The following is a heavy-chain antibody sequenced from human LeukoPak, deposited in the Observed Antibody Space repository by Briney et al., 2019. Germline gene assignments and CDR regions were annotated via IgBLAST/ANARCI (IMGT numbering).Heavy chain of an antibody. CDR2: INPNSGGT. CDR3: AREIRGYYGSGTYPTLFDP. V-gene: IGHV1-2*02. Sequence: ASVKVSCKASGYTFTGYYMHWVRQAPGQVLVWMGWINPNSGGTNYAQKFQGRVTMTRDTSISTAYMELSRLRSDDTAVYYCAREIRGYYGSGTYPTLFDPWGQGTLVTVSS. D-gene: IGHD3-10*01. J-gene: IGHJ5*02. CDR1: GYTFTGYY.